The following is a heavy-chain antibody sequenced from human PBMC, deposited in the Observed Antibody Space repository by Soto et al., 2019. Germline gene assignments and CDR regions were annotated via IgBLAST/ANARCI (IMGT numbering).Heavy chain of an antibody. D-gene: IGHD4-4*01. Sequence: GGSLRLSCAASGCTFSSYAMHWVRQAPGKGLEWVAVISYDGSNKYYADSVKGRFTISRDNSKNTLYLQMNSLRAEDTAVYYCARDLYSNYDYYYYYGMDVWGQGTTVTVSS. CDR2: ISYDGSNK. CDR3: ARDLYSNYDYYYYYGMDV. J-gene: IGHJ6*02. V-gene: IGHV3-30-3*01. CDR1: GCTFSSYA.